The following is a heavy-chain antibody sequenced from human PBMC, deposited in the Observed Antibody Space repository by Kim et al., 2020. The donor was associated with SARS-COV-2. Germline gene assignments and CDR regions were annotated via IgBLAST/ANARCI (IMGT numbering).Heavy chain of an antibody. CDR3: ARAISPYGSGTRGDAFDI. CDR2: IYYSGST. J-gene: IGHJ3*02. CDR1: GGSISSGGYY. D-gene: IGHD3-10*01. V-gene: IGHV4-31*03. Sequence: SETLSLTCTVSGGSISSGGYYWSWIRQHPGKGLEWIGYIYYSGSTYYNPSLKSRVTISVDTSKNQFSLKLSSVTAADTAVYYCARAISPYGSGTRGDAFDIWGQGTMVTVSS.